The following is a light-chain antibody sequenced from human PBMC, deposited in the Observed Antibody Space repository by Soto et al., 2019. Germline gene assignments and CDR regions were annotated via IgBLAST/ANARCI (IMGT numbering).Light chain of an antibody. Sequence: ELVMTQSPATLSVPPGERATLSCRASQSVSSNLACYQQKPGQEPRRLIYGASTRATGITARCSSSGAWTAYFLTTSSRQAEDFAVYYCQQYNHWPPWTFGQGTKVEIK. CDR1: QSVSSN. V-gene: IGKV3-15*01. J-gene: IGKJ1*01. CDR2: GAS. CDR3: QQYNHWPPWT.